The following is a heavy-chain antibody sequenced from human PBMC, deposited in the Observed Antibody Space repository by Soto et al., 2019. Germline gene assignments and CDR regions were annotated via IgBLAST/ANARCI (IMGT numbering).Heavy chain of an antibody. CDR3: ARSGGIVVVPAARRNWLDP. V-gene: IGHV1-69*13. CDR2: IIPIFGTA. CDR1: GGAFSSYA. Sequence: SVKVSGKVSGGAFSSYAISWVRQAPGQGLEWMGGIIPIFGTANYAQKFQGRVTITADESTSTAYMELSSLRSEDTAVYYCARSGGIVVVPAARRNWLDPWGQGTLVTVSS. J-gene: IGHJ5*02. D-gene: IGHD2-2*01.